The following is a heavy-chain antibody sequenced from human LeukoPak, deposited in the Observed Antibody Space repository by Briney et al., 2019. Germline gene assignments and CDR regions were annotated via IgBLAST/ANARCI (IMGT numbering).Heavy chain of an antibody. D-gene: IGHD6-13*01. J-gene: IGHJ4*02. V-gene: IGHV3-23*01. CDR2: ISGSGGST. CDR3: AKGNQYSSSLDY. CDR1: GFTFDDYA. Sequence: GSLSLSCAASGFTFDDYAMHWVRQAPGKGLEWVSAISGSGGSTYYADSVKGRFTISRDNSKNTLYLQMNSLRAEDTAVYYCAKGNQYSSSLDYWGQGTLVTVSS.